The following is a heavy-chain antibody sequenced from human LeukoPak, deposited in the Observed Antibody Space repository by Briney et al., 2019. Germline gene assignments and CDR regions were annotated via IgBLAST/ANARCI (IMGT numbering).Heavy chain of an antibody. CDR2: ICGSGGST. V-gene: IGHV3-23*01. CDR1: GLTSSIHA. CDR3: AKSSGSGRYPLDY. J-gene: IGHJ4*02. D-gene: IGHD3-10*01. Sequence: GGSLRLSCAASGLTSSIHAMGWVRPPPGKGREWDSGICGSGGSTYFADSVKGRFTITRDNSKNTLYLQMNSLGAEDTAVYYCAKSSGSGRYPLDYWGQGTLVTVSS.